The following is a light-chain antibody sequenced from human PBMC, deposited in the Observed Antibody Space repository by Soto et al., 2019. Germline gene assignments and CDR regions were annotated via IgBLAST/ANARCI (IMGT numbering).Light chain of an antibody. CDR3: QQSYDTPPT. V-gene: IGKV1-39*01. CDR1: QSISSY. Sequence: DIQMTQSPSSLSASVGDRVTITCRASQSISSYLNWYQQKPGKAPNLLIYAASSLQSGVPSRFSGSGSGTAFTLSSSSLQPEDFATYYCQQSYDTPPTFGQGTKLEIK. J-gene: IGKJ2*01. CDR2: AAS.